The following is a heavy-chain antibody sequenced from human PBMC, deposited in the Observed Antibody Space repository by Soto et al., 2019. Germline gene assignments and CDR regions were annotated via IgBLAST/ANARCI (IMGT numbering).Heavy chain of an antibody. J-gene: IGHJ4*02. D-gene: IGHD1-26*01. Sequence: SVKVSCKASGGTFSSYAISWGRQAPGQGLERMGGIIPIFGTANYAQKFQGRVTMTRNTSISTAYMELSSLISDDTAVYYCAKEDVGGYYYSGLWGRGTLVTVSS. CDR3: AKEDVGGYYYSGL. CDR2: IIPIFGTA. V-gene: IGHV1-69*05. CDR1: GGTFSSYA.